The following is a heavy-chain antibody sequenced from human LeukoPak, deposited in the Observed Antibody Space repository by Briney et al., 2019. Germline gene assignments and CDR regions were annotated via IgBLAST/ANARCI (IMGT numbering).Heavy chain of an antibody. CDR3: AKRGVVIRVILVGFHKEAYYFDS. CDR2: IIDSGGRA. CDR1: GFMFSDYA. J-gene: IGHJ4*02. Sequence: GGSLRLSCVASGFMFSDYAISWVRQAPGEGLEWVAGIIDSGGRANYADSVKGRFTSSRDNPKNTLYLQMNSLRAEDTAVYFCAKRGVVIRVILVGFHKEAYYFDSWGQGALVTVSS. V-gene: IGHV3-23*01. D-gene: IGHD3-22*01.